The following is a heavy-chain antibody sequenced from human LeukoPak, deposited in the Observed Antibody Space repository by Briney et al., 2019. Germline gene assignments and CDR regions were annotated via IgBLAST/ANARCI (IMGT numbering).Heavy chain of an antibody. V-gene: IGHV1-2*02. D-gene: IGHD3-22*01. CDR1: GYTFTGYY. CDR3: AMMEGNYYDSSGYYC. J-gene: IGHJ4*02. CDR2: INPNSGGT. Sequence: ASVKVSCKASGYTFTGYYMHWVRQAPGQGLEWMGWINPNSGGTNYAQKFQGRVTMTRDTSISTAYMELSRLRSDDTAVYYCAMMEGNYYDSSGYYCWGQGTLVTVSS.